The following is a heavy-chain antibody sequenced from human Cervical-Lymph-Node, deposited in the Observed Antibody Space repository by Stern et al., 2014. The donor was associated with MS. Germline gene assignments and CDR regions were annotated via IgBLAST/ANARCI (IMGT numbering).Heavy chain of an antibody. J-gene: IGHJ2*01. CDR2: IYHSAPP. V-gene: IGHV4-4*02. D-gene: IGHD2/OR15-2a*01. CDR3: ARERQQYCNSEGCSYWYFDL. CDR1: GGSVSSTNW. Sequence: QVQLQESGPGLVKPSGTLSLTCAVSGGSVSSTNWWSWVRQSPRKGLEWIVDIYHSAPPTSRPSFRSRVSISLDTSKIHLSLHQTSVTAADTAVYYCARERQQYCNSEGCSYWYFDLWGRGTLVTVSS.